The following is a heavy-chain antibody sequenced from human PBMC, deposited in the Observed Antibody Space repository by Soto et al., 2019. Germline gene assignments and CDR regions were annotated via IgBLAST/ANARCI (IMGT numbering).Heavy chain of an antibody. CDR1: GGPISSGDYY. Sequence: PSETLSLTCTVSGGPISSGDYYWSWIRQPPGKGLEWIGYIYYSGSTYYNPSLKSRVTISVDTSKNQFSLKLSSVTAADTAVYYCARDNILGILYGGMDVWGQGTTVTVSS. CDR3: ARDNILGILYGGMDV. J-gene: IGHJ6*02. V-gene: IGHV4-30-4*01. CDR2: IYYSGST. D-gene: IGHD3-3*01.